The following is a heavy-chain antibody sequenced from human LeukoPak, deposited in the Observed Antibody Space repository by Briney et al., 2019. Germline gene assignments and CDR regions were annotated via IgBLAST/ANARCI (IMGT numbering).Heavy chain of an antibody. CDR2: IYHSGST. Sequence: SETLSLTCTVSGYSISSGYYWGWIRQPPGKGLEWIGSIYHSGSTYYNPSLKSRVTISVDTSKNQFSLKLSSVTAADTAVYYCARDGSSSWLPIDYWGQGTLVTVSS. CDR3: ARDGSSSWLPIDY. V-gene: IGHV4-38-2*02. CDR1: GYSISSGYY. D-gene: IGHD6-13*01. J-gene: IGHJ4*02.